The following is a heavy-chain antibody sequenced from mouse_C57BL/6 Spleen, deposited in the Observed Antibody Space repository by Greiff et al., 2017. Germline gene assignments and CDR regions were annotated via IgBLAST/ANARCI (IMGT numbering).Heavy chain of an antibody. CDR3: ARGGSYPYAMDY. J-gene: IGHJ4*01. V-gene: IGHV1-59*01. Sequence: QVQLQQPGAELVRPGTSVKLSCKASGYTFTSYWMHWVKQRPGQGLEWIGVIDPSDSYTNYNQKFKGKATLTVDTSSSTAYMQLSSLTSEDSAVYYCARGGSYPYAMDYWGQGTSVTVSS. CDR2: IDPSDSYT. D-gene: IGHD2-12*01. CDR1: GYTFTSYW.